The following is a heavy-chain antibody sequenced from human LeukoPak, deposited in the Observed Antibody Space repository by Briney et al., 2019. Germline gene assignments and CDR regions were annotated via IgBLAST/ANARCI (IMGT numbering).Heavy chain of an antibody. V-gene: IGHV4-59*01. CDR3: ARATPRARFDWLLFYPDY. Sequence: SETLSLTCTVSGDSIYNNYWGWIRQSPGKGLEWIAYFYSRGTGTTDYNPSLESRVTVSVDTFSQFSLKLSSVTAADTAVYYCARATPRARFDWLLFYPDYWGQGTLVTVSS. D-gene: IGHD3-9*01. CDR1: GDSIYNNY. J-gene: IGHJ4*02. CDR2: FYSRGTGTT.